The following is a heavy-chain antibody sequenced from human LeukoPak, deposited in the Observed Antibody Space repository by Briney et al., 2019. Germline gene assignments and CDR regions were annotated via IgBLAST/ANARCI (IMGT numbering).Heavy chain of an antibody. D-gene: IGHD1-26*01. CDR1: GGTFSSYT. J-gene: IGHJ5*02. V-gene: IGHV1-69*13. CDR3: ARPLDSGSYMAGFDP. CDR2: IIPIFGTA. Sequence: GASVKVSCKASGGTFSSYTISWVRQAPGQGLEWMGGIIPIFGTANYAQKFQGRVTITADESTSTAYMELSSLRSEDTAVYYCARPLDSGSYMAGFDPWGQGTLVTVSS.